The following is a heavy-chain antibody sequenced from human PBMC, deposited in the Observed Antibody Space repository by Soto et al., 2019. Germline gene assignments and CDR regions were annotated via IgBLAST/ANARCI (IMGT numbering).Heavy chain of an antibody. D-gene: IGHD2-21*02. CDR3: AKDKVSVVVTAPFDY. V-gene: IGHV3-30*18. J-gene: IGHJ4*02. Sequence: QVQLVESGGGVVQPWRSLRLSCAASGFTFSSYGMHWVRQAPGKGLEWVAVISYDGSNKYYADSVKGRFTISRDNSKNTLYLQMNSLRAEDTAVYYCAKDKVSVVVTAPFDYWGQGTLVTVSS. CDR2: ISYDGSNK. CDR1: GFTFSSYG.